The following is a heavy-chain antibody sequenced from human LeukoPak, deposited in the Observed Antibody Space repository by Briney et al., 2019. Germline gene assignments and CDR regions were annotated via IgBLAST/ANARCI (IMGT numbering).Heavy chain of an antibody. J-gene: IGHJ3*02. V-gene: IGHV4-59*01. CDR3: AKDAVSGTPAFDI. Sequence: SETLSLTCTVSGGSIRSYYWSWIRQPPGKGLEWIGYIYHSGSTNYNPSLKSRVTISVDTSKNQFSLKLSSVTAAVTAVYYCAKDAVSGTPAFDIWGQGTMVTVS. D-gene: IGHD1-14*01. CDR1: GGSIRSYY. CDR2: IYHSGST.